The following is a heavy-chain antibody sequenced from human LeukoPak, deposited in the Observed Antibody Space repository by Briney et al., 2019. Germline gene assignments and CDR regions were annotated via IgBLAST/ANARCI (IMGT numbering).Heavy chain of an antibody. CDR1: GLTFSDHA. V-gene: IGHV3-23*01. Sequence: GGSLRLSCAASGLTFSDHAMSWFRQAPGKGLERVAGITSGFTPHYADSVKGRFTISRDNSKNTFHLQLNSLRAEDTAIYYCAKDYSESRVADVFFEYWGQGTLVTVSS. J-gene: IGHJ4*02. D-gene: IGHD2-15*01. CDR3: AKDYSESRVADVFFEY. CDR2: ITSGFTP.